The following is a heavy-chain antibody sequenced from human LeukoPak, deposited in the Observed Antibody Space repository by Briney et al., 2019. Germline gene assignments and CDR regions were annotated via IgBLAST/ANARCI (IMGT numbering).Heavy chain of an antibody. CDR3: TKGDGGWYPIDY. D-gene: IGHD6-19*01. CDR1: GFTFSNYG. J-gene: IGHJ4*02. CDR2: INENAANT. V-gene: IGHV3-23*01. Sequence: PGGSLRLSCAASGFTFSNYGMSWVRQAPGKGLEWVSTINENAANTHYADSVKGRFTISRDNSKTTLLLQMNSLRADDTALYYCTKGDGGWYPIDYWGQGTLVIVSS.